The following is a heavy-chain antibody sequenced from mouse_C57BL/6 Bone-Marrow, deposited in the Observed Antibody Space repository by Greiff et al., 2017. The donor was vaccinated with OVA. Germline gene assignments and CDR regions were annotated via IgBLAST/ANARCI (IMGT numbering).Heavy chain of an antibody. J-gene: IGHJ4*01. V-gene: IGHV1-59*01. Sequence: VQLQQPGAELVRPGASVKLSCKASGYTFTSYWMHWVKQRPGPGLEWIGVIDPSNRYTKYNQTFKGKATLTVDTSSSTAYMQLSSLTSADSAVYYCARRGGNYGAMDYWGQGTSVTVSS. CDR3: ARRGGNYGAMDY. CDR1: GYTFTSYW. CDR2: IDPSNRYT. D-gene: IGHD2-1*01.